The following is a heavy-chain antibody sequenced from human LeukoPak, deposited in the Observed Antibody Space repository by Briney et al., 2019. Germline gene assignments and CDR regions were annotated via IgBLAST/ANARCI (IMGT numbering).Heavy chain of an antibody. V-gene: IGHV3-48*03. J-gene: IGHJ4*02. CDR3: PRVFSYYTYSFDY. CDR1: GFTFRSYE. CDR2: ISSTGSAI. D-gene: IGHD3-22*01. Sequence: PGGSLRLSCAGFGFTFRSYEMNWVRQAPGKGLEWISYISSTGSAIYYADSVKGRFTTSRDNAKNSLYLQMNSLRAEDTAVYYCPRVFSYYTYSFDYWGQGTLVTVSS.